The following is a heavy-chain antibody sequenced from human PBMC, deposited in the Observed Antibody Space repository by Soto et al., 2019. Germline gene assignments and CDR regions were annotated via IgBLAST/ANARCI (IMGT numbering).Heavy chain of an antibody. CDR1: GFPFSTSN. J-gene: IGHJ5*02. D-gene: IGHD3-16*01. CDR2: ISRSSTYI. CDR3: ARGVLPISSTSWFDP. Sequence: EVRLVESGGGLVNPGGSLRLSCVVSGFPFSTSNMNWVRQAPGKGLEWVSFISRSSTYIYYADSVKGRFTISRDAAENSLFLQMNSLRAEDTAVYYCARGVLPISSTSWFDPWGQGTLVTVSS. V-gene: IGHV3-21*01.